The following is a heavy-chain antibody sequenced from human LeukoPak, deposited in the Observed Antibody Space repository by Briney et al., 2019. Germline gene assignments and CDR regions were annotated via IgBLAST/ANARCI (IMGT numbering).Heavy chain of an antibody. D-gene: IGHD3-3*01. CDR2: IYSGGST. Sequence: GGSLRLSFAASGFTVSSNYMSGVRQAPGKGLEGVSVIYSGGSTYYADSVKGRFTISRDNSKNTLYLQMNSLRAEDTAVYYCARGIRGPVLRFLEPGGTDVWGQGTTVTVSS. J-gene: IGHJ6*02. V-gene: IGHV3-66*02. CDR1: GFTVSSNY. CDR3: ARGIRGPVLRFLEPGGTDV.